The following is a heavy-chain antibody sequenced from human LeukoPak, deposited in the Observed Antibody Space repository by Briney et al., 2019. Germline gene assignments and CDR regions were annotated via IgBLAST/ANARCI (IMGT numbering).Heavy chain of an antibody. Sequence: PGGSLRLSCAASGFTFSSYAMSWVRQAPGKGLEWVSAISGSGGSTYYADSVKGRFTISRDNSKNTLYLQMNSLRAEDTAVYYCASNVHGYSYAFFDYWGQGTLVTVST. CDR3: ASNVHGYSYAFFDY. V-gene: IGHV3-23*01. CDR2: ISGSGGST. D-gene: IGHD3-16*01. J-gene: IGHJ4*02. CDR1: GFTFSSYA.